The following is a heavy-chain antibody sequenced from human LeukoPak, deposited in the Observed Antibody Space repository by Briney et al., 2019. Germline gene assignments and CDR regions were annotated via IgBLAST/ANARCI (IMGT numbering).Heavy chain of an antibody. CDR1: GGSISSGGYY. D-gene: IGHD2-2*01. J-gene: IGHJ6*02. CDR3: ARRSRYCSSTSCYVTDYYYYYGMDV. CDR2: IYYSGST. V-gene: IGHV4-31*03. Sequence: SQTLSLTCTVSGGSISSGGYYWSWIRQHPGKGLEWIGYIYYSGSTYYNPSLKSRVTISVDTSKNQFSLKLSSVTAADTAVYYCARRSRYCSSTSCYVTDYYYYYGMDVWGQGTTVTVSS.